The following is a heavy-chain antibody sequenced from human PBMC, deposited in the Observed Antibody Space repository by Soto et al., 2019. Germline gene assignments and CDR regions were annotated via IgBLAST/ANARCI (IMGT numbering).Heavy chain of an antibody. CDR2: IIPIFGTA. Sequence: GASVNVSCKASGGTFGSYAISWVRQAPGQGLEWMGGIIPIFGTANYAQKFQGRVTITADESTSTAYMELSSLRSEDKAVYYCARAREGIAAAGATPTKSWFDPWGQGTLVTVSS. CDR1: GGTFGSYA. CDR3: ARAREGIAAAGATPTKSWFDP. J-gene: IGHJ5*02. D-gene: IGHD6-13*01. V-gene: IGHV1-69*01.